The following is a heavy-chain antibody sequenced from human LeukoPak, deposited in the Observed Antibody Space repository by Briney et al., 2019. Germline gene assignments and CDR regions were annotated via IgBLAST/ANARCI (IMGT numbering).Heavy chain of an antibody. J-gene: IGHJ3*02. CDR3: ARVTAAGTWTFDI. D-gene: IGHD6-13*01. V-gene: IGHV1-8*01. CDR1: GDSFTIND. Sequence: ASVKVSCKASGDSFTINDINWVRQATGQGLEWMRWMNPNSGNTGYAQKFQGRVTMTRNTSISTAYMELTDLRSEDTAVYYCARVTAAGTWTFDIWGQGTTVTVSS. CDR2: MNPNSGNT.